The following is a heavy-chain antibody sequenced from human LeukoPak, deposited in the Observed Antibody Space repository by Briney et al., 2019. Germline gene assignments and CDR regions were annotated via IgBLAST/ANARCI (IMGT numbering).Heavy chain of an antibody. CDR2: ISSSSSTI. V-gene: IGHV3-48*01. CDR3: TRVLYSSGWYGDHY. D-gene: IGHD6-19*01. Sequence: PGGSLRLSCAASGFTFSSYSMNWVRQAPGRGLEWVSYISSSSSTIYYADSVKGRFTISRDNAKNSLYLQMNSLRAEDTAVYYCTRVLYSSGWYGDHYWGQGTPVTVSS. J-gene: IGHJ4*02. CDR1: GFTFSSYS.